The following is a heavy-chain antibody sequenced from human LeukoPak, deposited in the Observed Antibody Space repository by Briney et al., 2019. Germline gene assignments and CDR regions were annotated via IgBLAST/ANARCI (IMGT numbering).Heavy chain of an antibody. V-gene: IGHV3-48*03. D-gene: IGHD3-10*01. CDR2: ISSSGSTI. J-gene: IGHJ4*02. CDR3: ARGSGVLVDPFDY. Sequence: PGGSLRLSCAASGFNFSSYEMNWVPHAPGKGLEWVSYISSSGSTIYYADSVKGRFTISRDNAKNSLYLQMNSLRAEDTAVYYCARGSGVLVDPFDYWGQGTPVTVSS. CDR1: GFNFSSYE.